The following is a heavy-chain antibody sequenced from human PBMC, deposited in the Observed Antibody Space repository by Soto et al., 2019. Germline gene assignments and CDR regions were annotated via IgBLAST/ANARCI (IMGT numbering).Heavy chain of an antibody. Sequence: GGSLRLSCAASGFTFSSYAMSWVRQAPGKGLKWVTAISGSGGSTYDADNVKGRFTITRENSKNKQYHQKNNLRAEDTAVFYCAKEERTRIAVNHRGYYYYYYMDVWGKGT. CDR3: AKEERTRIAVNHRGYYYYYYMDV. D-gene: IGHD6-19*01. V-gene: IGHV3-23*01. CDR2: ISGSGGST. J-gene: IGHJ6*03. CDR1: GFTFSSYA.